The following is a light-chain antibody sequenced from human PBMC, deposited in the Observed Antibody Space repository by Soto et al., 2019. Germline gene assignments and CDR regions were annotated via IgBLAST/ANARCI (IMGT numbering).Light chain of an antibody. CDR2: GAS. J-gene: IGKJ1*01. CDR1: QSVSSN. V-gene: IGKV3-15*01. CDR3: QQYNNWPPWT. Sequence: EIVMTQSPATLSVSPGERATLSCRASQSVSSNLAWYQQKPGQAPRLLIYGASTRATGIPARFSGSGSGTEFPLTISSLQSEDFAVYYCQQYNNWPPWTSGQGTKVEIK.